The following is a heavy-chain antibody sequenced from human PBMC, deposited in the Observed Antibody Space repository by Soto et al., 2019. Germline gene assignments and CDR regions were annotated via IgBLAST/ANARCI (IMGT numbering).Heavy chain of an antibody. Sequence: QVHLRESCPGLVKPSETLSLTCTVSGGSLSSSYYYWGWIRQAPGKGLTWIGSFYYPGFNIYNPPLGRRFYKAVDTSKSQFSLNLPSVTVADTAFYYCAGGSEVVPATVHWFDPWGQGILVTVSS. CDR3: AGGSEVVPATVHWFDP. D-gene: IGHD2-2*01. CDR1: GGSLSSSYYY. J-gene: IGHJ5*02. V-gene: IGHV4-39*01. CDR2: FYYPGFN.